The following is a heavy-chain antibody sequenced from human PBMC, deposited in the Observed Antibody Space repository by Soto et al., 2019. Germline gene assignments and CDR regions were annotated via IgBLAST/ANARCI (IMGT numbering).Heavy chain of an antibody. J-gene: IGHJ4*02. D-gene: IGHD2-15*01. CDR1: GFNFSGSV. CDR2: IRSKANNYAT. Sequence: GGSLRLSCAASGFNFSGSVIHWVRQASGKGLEWVGRIRSKANNYATGYAASVKGRFTISRDDSKNTAYLQMNSLKSEDTAVYYCSRLVVWGQGSLVTVSS. CDR3: SRLVV. V-gene: IGHV3-73*01.